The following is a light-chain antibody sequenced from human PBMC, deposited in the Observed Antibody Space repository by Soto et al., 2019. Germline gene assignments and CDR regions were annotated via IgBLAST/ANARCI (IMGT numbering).Light chain of an antibody. Sequence: DIQMTQSPSSLSASVGDRVTITCRASQGIANYLAWYQHKPGKGPNLLIYAASTLQSGVPSRFSGGGSGTDFTLTISSLQPEDVATYYCQKYHSAPRTFGQGTKVDIK. CDR2: AAS. V-gene: IGKV1-27*01. J-gene: IGKJ1*01. CDR3: QKYHSAPRT. CDR1: QGIANY.